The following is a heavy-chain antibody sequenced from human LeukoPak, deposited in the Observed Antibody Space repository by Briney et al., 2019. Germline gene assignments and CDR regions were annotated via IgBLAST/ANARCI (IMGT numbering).Heavy chain of an antibody. Sequence: ASVKVSCKASGYTFTSYDINWVRQATGQGLEWMGWMNPDSGNTGYAQKFQGRVTMTRNTSISAAYMELSSLRSEDTAVYYCARAPREWGFDYWGLGTLVTVSS. J-gene: IGHJ4*02. CDR2: MNPDSGNT. D-gene: IGHD3-3*01. CDR3: ARAPREWGFDY. V-gene: IGHV1-8*01. CDR1: GYTFTSYD.